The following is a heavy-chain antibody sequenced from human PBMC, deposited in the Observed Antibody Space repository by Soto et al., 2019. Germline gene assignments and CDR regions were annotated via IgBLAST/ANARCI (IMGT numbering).Heavy chain of an antibody. CDR2: INVYNGNT. Sequence: QVQLVQSGAEVKKPGASVKVSCKASGYTFTSYGISWVRQAPGQGLEWVGWINVYNGNTNYAQKLQGRVTMTTDTSMSTAYLDLRSLRSDDTAVYFCARDTSRGEYDYWGQGTLVTVSS. CDR1: GYTFTSYG. V-gene: IGHV1-18*01. CDR3: ARDTSRGEYDY. D-gene: IGHD3-10*01. J-gene: IGHJ4*02.